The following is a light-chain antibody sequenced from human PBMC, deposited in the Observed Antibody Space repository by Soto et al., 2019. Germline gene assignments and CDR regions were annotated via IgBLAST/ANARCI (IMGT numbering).Light chain of an antibody. CDR2: AAS. CDR3: QQYGSSPSWT. J-gene: IGKJ1*01. Sequence: EIVSTQSPGTLSLSPGEKATHSCRASQSLTNNYLAWYQQKPCQAPRLLIYAASSRATGIPDRFSGSGSGTDFTLTISRLEPEDFAVYYCQQYGSSPSWTFGQGTKV. CDR1: QSLTNNY. V-gene: IGKV3-20*01.